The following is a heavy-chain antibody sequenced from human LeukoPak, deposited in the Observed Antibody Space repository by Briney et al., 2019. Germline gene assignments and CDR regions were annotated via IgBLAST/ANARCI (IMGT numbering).Heavy chain of an antibody. D-gene: IGHD5-18*01. J-gene: IGHJ4*02. CDR2: INHSGST. Sequence: SETLSLTCAVYGGSFSGYYWSWIRQPPGKGLEWTGEINHSGSTNYNPSLKSRVTISVDTSKNQFSLKLSSVTAADTAVYYCARAQGYSYGYLYDYWGQGTLVTVSS. CDR1: GGSFSGYY. V-gene: IGHV4-34*01. CDR3: ARAQGYSYGYLYDY.